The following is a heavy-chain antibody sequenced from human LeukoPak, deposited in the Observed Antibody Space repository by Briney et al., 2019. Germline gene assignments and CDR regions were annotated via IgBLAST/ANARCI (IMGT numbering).Heavy chain of an antibody. CDR2: INPNSGGA. J-gene: IGHJ2*01. Sequence: ASVKVSCKASGYTFTGYYMHWVRQAPGQGLEWMGWINPNSGGANYAQKFQGRVTMTRDTSISTAYMELSRLRSEDTAVYYCARSLGYCSGGSCYHDWYFDLWGRGTLVTVSS. CDR1: GYTFTGYY. D-gene: IGHD2-15*01. V-gene: IGHV1-2*02. CDR3: ARSLGYCSGGSCYHDWYFDL.